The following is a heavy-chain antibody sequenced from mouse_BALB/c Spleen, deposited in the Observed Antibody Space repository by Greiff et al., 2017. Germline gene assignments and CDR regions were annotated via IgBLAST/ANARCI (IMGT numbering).Heavy chain of an antibody. V-gene: IGHV2-6-7*01. Sequence: VKLVESGPGLVAPSQSLSITCTVSGFSLTGYGVNWVRQPPGKGLEWLGMIWGDGSTDYNSALKSRLSISKDNSKSQVFLKMNSLQTDDTARYYCARGLYDGYYDYAMDYWGQGTSVTVSS. CDR3: ARGLYDGYYDYAMDY. CDR2: IWGDGST. J-gene: IGHJ4*01. CDR1: GFSLTGYG. D-gene: IGHD2-3*01.